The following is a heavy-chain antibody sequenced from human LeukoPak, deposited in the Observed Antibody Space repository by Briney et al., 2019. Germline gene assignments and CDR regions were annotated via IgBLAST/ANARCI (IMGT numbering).Heavy chain of an antibody. V-gene: IGHV1-69*05. CDR2: IIPIFGTA. CDR3: ARGEYYYDSSGYEFDY. D-gene: IGHD3-22*01. Sequence: ASVKVSCKASGGTFSSYAISWVRQAPRQGLEWMGRIIPIFGTANYAQKFQGRVTITTDESTSTAYMELSSLRSEDTAVYYCARGEYYYDSSGYEFDYWGQGTLVTVSS. CDR1: GGTFSSYA. J-gene: IGHJ4*02.